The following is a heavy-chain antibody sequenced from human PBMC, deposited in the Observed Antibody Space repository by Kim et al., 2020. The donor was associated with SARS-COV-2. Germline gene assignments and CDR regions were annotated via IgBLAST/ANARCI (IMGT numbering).Heavy chain of an antibody. D-gene: IGHD6-19*01. CDR3: ARSSSGRAFDI. J-gene: IGHJ3*02. V-gene: IGHV1-18*01. CDR2: T. Sequence: TNYAQMLQGRVTMTTDTSASTAYMELRSLRSDDTAVYYCARSSSGRAFDIWGQGTMVTVSS.